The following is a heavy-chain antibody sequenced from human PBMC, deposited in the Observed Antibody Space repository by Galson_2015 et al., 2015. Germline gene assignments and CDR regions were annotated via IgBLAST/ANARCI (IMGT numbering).Heavy chain of an antibody. CDR3: ARTAAVRGYAPEY. CDR1: GGSITNNHYL. CDR2: VYYIGNT. Sequence: TLSLTCTVSGGSITNNHYLWGWIRQPPGKGLEWIGAVYYIGNTYYNPSLESRVSISVDTSKDQFSLKLSSVTAADTAVYYCARTAAVRGYAPEYWGQGTLVTISS. V-gene: IGHV4-39*01. D-gene: IGHD3-22*01. J-gene: IGHJ4*02.